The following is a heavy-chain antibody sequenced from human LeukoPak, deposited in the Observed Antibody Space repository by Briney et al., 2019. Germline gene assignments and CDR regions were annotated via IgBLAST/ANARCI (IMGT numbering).Heavy chain of an antibody. CDR1: GGSFSGYY. J-gene: IGHJ6*02. D-gene: IGHD3-3*01. Sequence: PSETLSLTCAVYGGSFSGYYWSWVRQAPGKGLEWIGEINHRGITNYNPPLDTRVTISVATSNHQFSLELSSVTAADPAVYYCATIRALWSGYPKPNYSYYSGMDVWGQGTPVTVSS. CDR2: INHRGIT. V-gene: IGHV4-34*01. CDR3: ATIRALWSGYPKPNYSYYSGMDV.